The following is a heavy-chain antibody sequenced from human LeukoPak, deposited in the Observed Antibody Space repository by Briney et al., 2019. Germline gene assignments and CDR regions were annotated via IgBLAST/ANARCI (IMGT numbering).Heavy chain of an antibody. CDR2: INPNSGGT. J-gene: IGHJ4*02. Sequence: ASVKVSCKASGYTFTGYYMHWVRQAPGQGLEWMGWINPNSGGTNYAQKFQGRVTMTRDTSISTAYVELSRLRSDDTAVYYCAGGYCSGGSCSYFDYWGQGTLVTVSS. V-gene: IGHV1-2*02. D-gene: IGHD2-15*01. CDR3: AGGYCSGGSCSYFDY. CDR1: GYTFTGYY.